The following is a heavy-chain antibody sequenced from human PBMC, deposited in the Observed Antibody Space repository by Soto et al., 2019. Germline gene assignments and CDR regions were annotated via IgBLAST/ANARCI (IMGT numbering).Heavy chain of an antibody. CDR1: GGTFSSYA. J-gene: IGHJ6*02. D-gene: IGHD2-2*02. V-gene: IGHV1-69*13. Sequence: SVKVSCKASGGTFSSYAISWVRQAPGQGLEWMGGIIPIFGTANYAQKFQGRVTITADDSTSTAYMELSSLRSEDTAVYYCAGCSSTSCYTHYYYYGMDVWGQGTTVTVSS. CDR2: IIPIFGTA. CDR3: AGCSSTSCYTHYYYYGMDV.